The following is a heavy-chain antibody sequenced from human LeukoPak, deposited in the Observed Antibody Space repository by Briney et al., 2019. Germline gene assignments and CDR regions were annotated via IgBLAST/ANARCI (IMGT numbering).Heavy chain of an antibody. Sequence: SETLSLTCTVSGGSISSSSYYWGWIRQPPGKGLEWIGSIYYSGSTYYNPSLKSRVTISVDTSKNQFSLKLSSVTAADTAVYYCASRGGGYCSSTSRYAFDIWGQGTMVTVSS. J-gene: IGHJ3*02. CDR3: ASRGGGYCSSTSRYAFDI. CDR2: IYYSGST. CDR1: GGSISSSSYY. V-gene: IGHV4-39*01. D-gene: IGHD2-2*01.